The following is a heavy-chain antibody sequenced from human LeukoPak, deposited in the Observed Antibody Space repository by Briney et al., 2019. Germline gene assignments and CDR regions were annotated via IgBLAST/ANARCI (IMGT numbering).Heavy chain of an antibody. V-gene: IGHV4-39*01. CDR3: ARPYRSGWYWFDP. D-gene: IGHD6-19*01. J-gene: IGHJ5*02. CDR1: GGSISSSSYY. Sequence: SETLSLTCTVSGGSISSSSYYWGWIRQPPGKGLEWIGSTYYSGSTYYNPSLKSRVTISVGTSKNQFSLKLSSVTATDTAVYYCARPYRSGWYWFDPWGQGTLVTVSS. CDR2: TYYSGST.